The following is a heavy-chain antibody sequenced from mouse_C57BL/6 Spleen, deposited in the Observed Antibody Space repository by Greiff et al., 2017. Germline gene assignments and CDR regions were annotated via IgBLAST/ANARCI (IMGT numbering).Heavy chain of an antibody. CDR3: ARHGPWYFDV. CDR2: IFPGNGDT. Sequence: QVQLQQSGAELVRPGASVKMSCKASGYTFTSYYMHWVKQTPRQGLEWIGAIFPGNGDTSSNQKFKGKATMTVDKSSSTAYMQLSSLTSEDSAVYFCARHGPWYFDVWGTGTTVTVSS. J-gene: IGHJ1*03. CDR1: GYTFTSYY. V-gene: IGHV1-12*01.